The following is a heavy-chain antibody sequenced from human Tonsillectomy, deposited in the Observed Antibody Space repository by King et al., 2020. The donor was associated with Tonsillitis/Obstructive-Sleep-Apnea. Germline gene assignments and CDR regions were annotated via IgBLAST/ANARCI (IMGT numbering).Heavy chain of an antibody. CDR3: ARHGVDYSNYDSYYGMDV. J-gene: IGHJ6*02. V-gene: IGHV5-51*01. CDR2: IYPGDSDT. Sequence: QLVQSGAEVKKPGESLKISCKGSGYSFTSYWIGWVRQMPGKGLEWMGIIYPGDSDTRYSPSFQGQVTISADKSISTAYLQWSSLKASDTAMYYCARHGVDYSNYDSYYGMDVWGQGTTVTVSS. D-gene: IGHD4-11*01. CDR1: GYSFTSYW.